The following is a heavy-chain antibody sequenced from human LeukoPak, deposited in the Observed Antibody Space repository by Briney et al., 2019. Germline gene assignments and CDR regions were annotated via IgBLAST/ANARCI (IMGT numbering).Heavy chain of an antibody. CDR2: IYSGGST. Sequence: GGSLRLSCAASGFTFSSYAMSWVRQAPGKGLEWVSVIYSGGSTDYADSVKGRFIISRDNSKNTVYLQMNSLRAEDTAVYYCARVFYDSWSNYYYGMDVWGQGTTVTVSS. V-gene: IGHV3-53*01. J-gene: IGHJ6*02. CDR1: GFTFSSYA. CDR3: ARVFYDSWSNYYYGMDV. D-gene: IGHD3-3*01.